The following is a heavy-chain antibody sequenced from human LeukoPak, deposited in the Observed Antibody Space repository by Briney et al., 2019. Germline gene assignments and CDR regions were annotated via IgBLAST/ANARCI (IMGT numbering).Heavy chain of an antibody. J-gene: IGHJ6*03. CDR1: GLTFSSYA. CDR3: ANSGSYSHYYYYMDV. D-gene: IGHD1-26*01. Sequence: GGSLRLSCAASGLTFSSYAMSWVRQAPGKGLEWVSAISGSGGSTYYADSVKGRFTISRDNSKNTLYLQMNSLRAEDTAVYYYANSGSYSHYYYYMDVWGKGTTVTISS. CDR2: ISGSGGST. V-gene: IGHV3-23*01.